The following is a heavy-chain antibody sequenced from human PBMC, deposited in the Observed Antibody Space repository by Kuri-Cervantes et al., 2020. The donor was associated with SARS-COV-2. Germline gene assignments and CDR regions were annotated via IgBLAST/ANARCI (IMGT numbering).Heavy chain of an antibody. D-gene: IGHD4-17*01. CDR1: GYTFTSYY. CDR2: INPSGGST. CDR3: ARSPSNGDYDGWFDY. J-gene: IGHJ4*02. V-gene: IGHV1-46*01. Sequence: ASVKVSCKASGYTFTSYYMHWVRQAPGQGLKWMGIINPSGGSTSYAQKFQGRVTMTRDTSTSTVYMELSSLRSEDTAVYYCARSPSNGDYDGWFDYWGQGTLVTVSS.